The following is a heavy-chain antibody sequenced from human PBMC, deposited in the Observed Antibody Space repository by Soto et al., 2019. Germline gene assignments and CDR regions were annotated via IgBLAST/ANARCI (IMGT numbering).Heavy chain of an antibody. Sequence: SETLSLTCPVSGGTISSYYWSWIRQPPGKGLEWIGYINDSGSTNYNPSLKSRVTISVDTSKNQFSLKLSSVTAADTAVYYCEREAPYSNDGYYYYYMDVWGKGTTVTVSS. CDR1: GGTISSYY. V-gene: IGHV4-59*01. CDR3: EREAPYSNDGYYYYYMDV. J-gene: IGHJ6*03. CDR2: INDSGST. D-gene: IGHD4-4*01.